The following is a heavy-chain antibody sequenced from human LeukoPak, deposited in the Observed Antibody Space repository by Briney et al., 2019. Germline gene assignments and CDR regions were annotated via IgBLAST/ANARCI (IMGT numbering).Heavy chain of an antibody. J-gene: IGHJ4*02. Sequence: GGSLRLSCAVSGFAFGSEAMSWVRQSPARGLEWVASISPGGGTTYYADYVKGRFIISRDNSKSTLYLQMNSLRAEDTAVYYCAKDSPLHHFDYWGQGTLVTVSS. CDR2: ISPGGGTT. CDR1: GFAFGSEA. CDR3: AKDSPLHHFDY. V-gene: IGHV3-23*01.